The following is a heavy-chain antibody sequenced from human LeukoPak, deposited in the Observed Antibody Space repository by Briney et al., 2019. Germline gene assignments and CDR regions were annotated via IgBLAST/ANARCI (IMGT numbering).Heavy chain of an antibody. Sequence: GSVKVSCKASGYTFTSYDINWVRQATGQGLEWMGWMNPNSGNTGYAQKFQGRVTITRNTSISTAYMELGSLRSEDTAVYYCARGHYDSSGYYEFDYWGQGTLVTVSS. CDR3: ARGHYDSSGYYEFDY. J-gene: IGHJ4*02. CDR2: MNPNSGNT. CDR1: GYTFTSYD. V-gene: IGHV1-8*03. D-gene: IGHD3-22*01.